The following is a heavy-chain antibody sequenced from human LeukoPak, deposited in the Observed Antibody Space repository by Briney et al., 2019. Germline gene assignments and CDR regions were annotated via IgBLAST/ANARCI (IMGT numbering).Heavy chain of an antibody. CDR1: GGSFSGYY. Sequence: SETLSLTCAVYGGSFSGYYWSWIRQPPGKGLEWIGEINHSGSTNYNPSLKSRVTISVDTSKNQFSLKLSSVTAADTAVYYCARARRGFDPWGQGTLVTVSP. CDR2: INHSGST. CDR3: ARARRGFDP. V-gene: IGHV4-34*01. J-gene: IGHJ5*02.